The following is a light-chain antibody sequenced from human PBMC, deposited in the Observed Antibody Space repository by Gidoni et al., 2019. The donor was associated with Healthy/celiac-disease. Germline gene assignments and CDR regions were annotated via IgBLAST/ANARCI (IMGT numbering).Light chain of an antibody. CDR2: AAS. V-gene: IGKV1-9*01. CDR3: QQLNSYPREFT. CDR1: QGISSY. J-gene: IGKJ3*01. Sequence: DIQLTQSQSFLSASVGDRVTITCRASQGISSYLAWYQQKPGKAPKLLIYAASTLQSGVPSRFSGSGSGTEFSLTISSLQPDDFATYYCQQLNSYPREFTFXPXTKVDIK.